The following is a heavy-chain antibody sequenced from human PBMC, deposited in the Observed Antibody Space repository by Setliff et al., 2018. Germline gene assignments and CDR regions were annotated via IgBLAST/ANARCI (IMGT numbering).Heavy chain of an antibody. D-gene: IGHD1-1*01. CDR1: GFTFSSFW. Sequence: GGSLRLSCAASGFTFSSFWMSWVRQAPGKGLEWVANINQDGGAKYYVDSVKGRFTISRDNTKNSLYLQMNSLRAEDTAVYYCARDGHNVYYFDYWGLGTLVTVSS. CDR3: ARDGHNVYYFDY. J-gene: IGHJ4*02. CDR2: INQDGGAK. V-gene: IGHV3-7*01.